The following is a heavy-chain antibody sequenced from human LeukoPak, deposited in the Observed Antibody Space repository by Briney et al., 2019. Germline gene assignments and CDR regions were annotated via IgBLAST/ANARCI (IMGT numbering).Heavy chain of an antibody. CDR3: AREAGIPPSTQQWPTSVDY. CDR1: VYTLSSSW. V-gene: IGHV3-7*05. D-gene: IGHD5-18*01. J-gene: IGHJ4*02. Sequence: GGTLRLPCVASVYTLSSSWMSCVPHAPGKGLEWVANIKQDGSEKYCVDSVKGRFTISRDNAKNTLYLQMNSLRAEDTAVYYCAREAGIPPSTQQWPTSVDYWGQGTLVTVSS. CDR2: IKQDGSEK.